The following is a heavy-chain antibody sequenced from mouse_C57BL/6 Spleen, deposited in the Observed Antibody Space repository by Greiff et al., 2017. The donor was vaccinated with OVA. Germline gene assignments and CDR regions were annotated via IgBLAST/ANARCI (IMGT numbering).Heavy chain of an antibody. CDR3: ARCDSYYYAMDY. CDR1: GYTFTSYW. V-gene: IGHV1-55*01. Sequence: QVQLQQPGAELVKPGASVKMSCKASGYTFTSYWITWVKQRPGQGLEWIGEIYPGSGSTNYNEKFKSKATLTVDTSSSTAYMQLSSLTSEDSAVYYCARCDSYYYAMDYWGQGTSVTVSS. D-gene: IGHD2-4*01. CDR2: IYPGSGST. J-gene: IGHJ4*01.